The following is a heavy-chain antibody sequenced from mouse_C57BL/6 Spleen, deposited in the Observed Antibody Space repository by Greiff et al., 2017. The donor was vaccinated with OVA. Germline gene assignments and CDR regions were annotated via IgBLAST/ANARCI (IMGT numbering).Heavy chain of an antibody. J-gene: IGHJ4*01. CDR1: GYAFSSSW. Sequence: QVQLQESGPELVKPGASVKISCKASGYAFSSSWMNWVKQRPGQGLEWIGRIYPGDGDTNYNEKFKGKATLTADKSSSTAYMQLSSLTSEDSAVYFCARRGEYVYAMDYWGQGTSVTVSS. CDR3: ARRGEYVYAMDY. CDR2: IYPGDGDT. D-gene: IGHD5-2*01. V-gene: IGHV1-82*01.